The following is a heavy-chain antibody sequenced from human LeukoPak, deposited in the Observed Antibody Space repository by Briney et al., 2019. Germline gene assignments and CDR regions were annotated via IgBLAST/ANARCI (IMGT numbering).Heavy chain of an antibody. J-gene: IGHJ4*02. D-gene: IGHD3-9*01. V-gene: IGHV3-23*01. CDR1: GFTFNDYG. CDR2: ISDTAIST. Sequence: GGSLRLSCAASGFTFNDYGMSWVRQAPGKGLEWVSTISDTAISTYYADSVKGRFTISRDNSRDTLYLQMSSLRAEDTALYYCVKGDNNILTGFYNSFDYWGQGTLVTVSS. CDR3: VKGDNNILTGFYNSFDY.